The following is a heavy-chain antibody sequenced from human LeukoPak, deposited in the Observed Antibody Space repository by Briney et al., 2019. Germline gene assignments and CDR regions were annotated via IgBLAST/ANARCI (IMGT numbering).Heavy chain of an antibody. CDR3: AQDAGAVAGGVGRFDY. D-gene: IGHD6-19*01. Sequence: GGSLRLSCAASGFTFSGFAMSWVRRTPGKGLEWVSAISGSGGSTYYADSVKGRFTISRDNSKNTLYLQMNSLRAEDTAVYYCAQDAGAVAGGVGRFDYWGQGTLVTVSS. CDR1: GFTFSGFA. J-gene: IGHJ4*02. CDR2: ISGSGGST. V-gene: IGHV3-23*01.